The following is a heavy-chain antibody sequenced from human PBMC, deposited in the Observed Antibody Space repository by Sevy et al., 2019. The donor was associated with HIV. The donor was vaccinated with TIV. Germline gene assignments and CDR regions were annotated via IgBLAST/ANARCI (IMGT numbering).Heavy chain of an antibody. CDR3: ALDSNAYDI. J-gene: IGHJ3*02. CDR1: GGTFNSYG. CDR2: IIPIFGTT. Sequence: ASVKVSCKASGGTFNSYGINWVRQAPGQGLEWMGGIIPIFGTTNYSQKFQGRVTITADKSTSTVHMELSSLRSEDTAEYCGALDSNAYDIWGQGTMVTVS. V-gene: IGHV1-69*06. D-gene: IGHD3-22*01.